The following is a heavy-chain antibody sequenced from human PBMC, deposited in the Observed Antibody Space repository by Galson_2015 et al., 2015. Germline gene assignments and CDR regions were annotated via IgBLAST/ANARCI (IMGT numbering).Heavy chain of an antibody. Sequence: QSGAEVKKPGESLKISCKGSGYSFSRYWIGWVRQMPGKGLEWMGVIYPGDSDTRYSPSFQGQVTISADKSINTAYLQWSSLKASDTAMYYCARVAHDIVATFSDFWGQGTLVTVSS. CDR3: ARVAHDIVATFSDF. J-gene: IGHJ4*02. CDR1: GYSFSRYW. V-gene: IGHV5-51*01. D-gene: IGHD5-12*01. CDR2: IYPGDSDT.